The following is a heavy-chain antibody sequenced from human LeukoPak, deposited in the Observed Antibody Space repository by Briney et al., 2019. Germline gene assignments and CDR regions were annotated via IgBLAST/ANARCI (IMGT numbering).Heavy chain of an antibody. Sequence: ASVKVSCKASEYTFTSYYLHWVRQAPGQGLEWMGVINPSGGSANYAQRFQGRVTMTRDTPTTTIYMELSSLRSEDTAVYYCARGFHYFDSGDYQRPPPQDDFDYWGQGTLVTVSS. J-gene: IGHJ4*02. D-gene: IGHD3-22*01. CDR1: EYTFTSYY. CDR3: ARGFHYFDSGDYQRPPPQDDFDY. V-gene: IGHV1-46*01. CDR2: INPSGGSA.